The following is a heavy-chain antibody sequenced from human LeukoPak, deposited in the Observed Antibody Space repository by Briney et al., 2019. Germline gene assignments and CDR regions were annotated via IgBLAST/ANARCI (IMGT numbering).Heavy chain of an antibody. V-gene: IGHV5-51*01. CDR2: IYPGDSDT. CDR3: ARLPPGNYDFWSGPPHYFDY. Sequence: GESLKISCKGSGYSFTSYWIGWVRQMPGKGLEWMGIIYPGDSDTRYSPSFQGQVTISADKSISTAYLQWSSLKASDTAMYYCARLPPGNYDFWSGPPHYFDYWGQGTLVTVSS. J-gene: IGHJ4*02. CDR1: GYSFTSYW. D-gene: IGHD3-3*01.